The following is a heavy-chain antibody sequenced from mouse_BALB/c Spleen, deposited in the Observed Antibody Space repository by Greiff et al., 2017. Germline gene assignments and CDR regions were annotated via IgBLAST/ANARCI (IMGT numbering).Heavy chain of an antibody. D-gene: IGHD2-2*01. Sequence: QVQLKQSGAELMKPGASVKISCKATGYTFSSYWIEWVKQRPGHGLEWIGEILPGSGSTNYNEKFKGKATFTADTSSNTAYMQLSSLTSEDSAVYYCAREGEGYDGGFAYWGQGTLVTVSA. J-gene: IGHJ3*01. CDR2: ILPGSGST. CDR3: AREGEGYDGGFAY. V-gene: IGHV1-9*01. CDR1: GYTFSSYW.